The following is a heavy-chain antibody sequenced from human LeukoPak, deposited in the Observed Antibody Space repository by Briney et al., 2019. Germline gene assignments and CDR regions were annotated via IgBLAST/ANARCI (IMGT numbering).Heavy chain of an antibody. Sequence: ASVRVSCKASGYTFTGYYMHWVRQAPGQGLEWMGWINPNSGGTNYAQTFQGRDTMTRDTSISTAYMELSRLRSDDTAVYYCARFGVVVHPYYFDYWGQGTLVTVSS. CDR1: GYTFTGYY. CDR3: ARFGVVVHPYYFDY. CDR2: INPNSGGT. D-gene: IGHD3-22*01. V-gene: IGHV1-2*02. J-gene: IGHJ4*02.